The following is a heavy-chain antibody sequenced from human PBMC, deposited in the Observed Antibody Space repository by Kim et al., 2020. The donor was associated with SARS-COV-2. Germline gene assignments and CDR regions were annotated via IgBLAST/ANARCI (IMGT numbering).Heavy chain of an antibody. V-gene: IGHV3-74*01. CDR2: INSDGSST. D-gene: IGHD6-13*01. CDR1: GFTFSSYW. J-gene: IGHJ6*02. Sequence: GGSLRLSCAASGFTFSSYWMHWVRQAPGKGLVWVSRINSDGSSTCYADSVKGRFTISRDNAKNTLYLQMNSLRAEDTAVYYCARDLRSEGSSWYYYYYYGIDVWGQGTTVTVSS. CDR3: ARDLRSEGSSWYYYYYYGIDV.